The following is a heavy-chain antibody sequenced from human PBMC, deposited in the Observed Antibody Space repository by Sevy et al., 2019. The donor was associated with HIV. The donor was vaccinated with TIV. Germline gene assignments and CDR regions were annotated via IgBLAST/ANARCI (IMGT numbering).Heavy chain of an antibody. CDR2: IYTSGCT. CDR3: AGQSLFGYYYYAMDV. CDR1: AGSISSGSYY. V-gene: IGHV4-61*02. D-gene: IGHD3-3*01. Sequence: SETLSLTCTVSAGSISSGSYYWSWIRQPAGKGLEWMGRIYTSGCTNYNPSLKSRVTISVDTSMNQFSLKLTTLTAADTAAYYSAGQSLFGYYYYAMDVWGKGTTVTVSS. J-gene: IGHJ6*04.